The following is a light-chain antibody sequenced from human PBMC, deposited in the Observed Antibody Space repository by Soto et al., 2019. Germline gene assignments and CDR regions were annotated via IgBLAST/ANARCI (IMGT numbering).Light chain of an antibody. J-gene: IGLJ1*01. V-gene: IGLV1-40*01. CDR2: NNS. CDR1: SSNIGAGYD. Sequence: QSVLTHPPSVSWAPGHSITISCTGSSSNIGAGYDVHWYQQPPGTAPKLLIYNNSNRPSGVPDRFSGSKSGTSASLAITGLQAEDEADYYCQSYDSTSSAVFGTGTKVTVL. CDR3: QSYDSTSSAV.